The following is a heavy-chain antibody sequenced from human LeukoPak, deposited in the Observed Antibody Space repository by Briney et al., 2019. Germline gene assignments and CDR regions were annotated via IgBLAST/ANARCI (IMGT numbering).Heavy chain of an antibody. V-gene: IGHV4-39*07. CDR1: GGSISSSSYY. CDR3: ARYSSGLWQQPRYDY. J-gene: IGHJ4*02. Sequence: SETLSLTCTVSGGSISSSSYYWGWIRQPPGKGLEWIGSIYYSGSTNYNPSLKSRVTISVDTSKNQFSLKLSSVTAADTAVYYCARYSSGLWQQPRYDYWGQGTLVTVSS. CDR2: IYYSGST. D-gene: IGHD6-13*01.